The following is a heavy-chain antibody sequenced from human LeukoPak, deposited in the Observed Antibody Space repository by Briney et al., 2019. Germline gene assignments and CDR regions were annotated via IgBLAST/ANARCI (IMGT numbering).Heavy chain of an antibody. CDR2: ICYDGSNK. CDR1: GFTFISYG. Sequence: PWGALRLSCAASGFTFISYGMHWVRQAPSKGREGVAVICYDGSNKYYADSVKGRFTISRDNSKNPLYLHLNSLRDEDKAVYYCAKGDDYVWGRYRYLDYWGQGTLVTVSS. V-gene: IGHV3-33*06. D-gene: IGHD3-16*02. CDR3: AKGDDYVWGRYRYLDY. J-gene: IGHJ4*02.